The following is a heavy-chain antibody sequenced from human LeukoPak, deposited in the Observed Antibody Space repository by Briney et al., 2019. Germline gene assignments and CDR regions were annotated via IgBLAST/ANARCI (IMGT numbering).Heavy chain of an antibody. V-gene: IGHV3-30*18. J-gene: IGHJ4*02. Sequence: GGSLRLSCAVSGFTFSSYVMSWVRQAPGKGLEWVAVISYDGSNKYYADSVKGRFTISRDNSKNTLYLQMNSLRAEDTAVYYCAKDMTTGNFDYWGQGTLVTVSS. CDR1: GFTFSSYV. CDR3: AKDMTTGNFDY. CDR2: ISYDGSNK. D-gene: IGHD4-17*01.